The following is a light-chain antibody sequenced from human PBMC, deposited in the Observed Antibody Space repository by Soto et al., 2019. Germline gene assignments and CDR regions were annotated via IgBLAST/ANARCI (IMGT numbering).Light chain of an antibody. J-gene: IGKJ2*01. Sequence: EIVLTQSPGTLSLSPGERATLSCRASQSISSSYLAWYQQKPGQAPRRLIYGASSRATGIPDRFSGSGSGTDFTLTISRLEPEDFAVYYCQQSGSSPYSFGQGTKLEIK. CDR2: GAS. V-gene: IGKV3-20*01. CDR3: QQSGSSPYS. CDR1: QSISSSY.